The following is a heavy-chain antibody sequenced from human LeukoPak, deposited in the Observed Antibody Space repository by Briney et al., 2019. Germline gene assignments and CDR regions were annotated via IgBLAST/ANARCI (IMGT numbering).Heavy chain of an antibody. CDR3: ATIKPDDGIIFTFGFYD. CDR1: GGSISSSSYY. V-gene: IGHV4-39*01. D-gene: IGHD3-16*01. CDR2: IYYSGST. J-gene: IGHJ5*02. Sequence: SESLSLTCTVSGGSISSSSYYWGWIRQPPGNGLEWIGSIYYSGSTYYNPSLKSRVTISVDTSKNQFSLTLSSVTAADTAAYYYATIKPDDGIIFTFGFYDWGQGILVSVSS.